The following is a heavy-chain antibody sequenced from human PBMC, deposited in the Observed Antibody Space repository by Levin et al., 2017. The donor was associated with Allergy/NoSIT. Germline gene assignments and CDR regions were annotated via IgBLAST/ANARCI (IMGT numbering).Heavy chain of an antibody. Sequence: LGESLKISCAASGFTVSSNYMSWVRQAPGKGLEWVSVIYSGGSTYYADSVKGRFTISRDNSKNTLYLQMNSLRAEDTAVDYCARDRSSDSPYYYYYMDGWGKGTTVTVSS. CDR3: ARDRSSDSPYYYYYMDG. D-gene: IGHD3-22*01. CDR2: IYSGGST. J-gene: IGHJ6*03. V-gene: IGHV3-53*01. CDR1: GFTVSSNY.